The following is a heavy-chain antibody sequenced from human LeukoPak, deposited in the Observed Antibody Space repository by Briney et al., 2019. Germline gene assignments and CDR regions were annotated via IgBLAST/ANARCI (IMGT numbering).Heavy chain of an antibody. Sequence: ASVKVSCKASGYTFTSYGFSWVRQAPGQGLEWMGWISAYNGNTNYAQKVQGRVTTTTDTSTSTAYMELRSLRSDDTAVYYCAREAYYDNSAYSAYWGQGTLVTVSS. D-gene: IGHD3-22*01. J-gene: IGHJ4*02. V-gene: IGHV1-18*01. CDR1: GYTFTSYG. CDR2: ISAYNGNT. CDR3: AREAYYDNSAYSAY.